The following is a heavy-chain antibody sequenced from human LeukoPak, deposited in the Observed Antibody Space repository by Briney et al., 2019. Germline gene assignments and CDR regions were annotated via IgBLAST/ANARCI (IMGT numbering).Heavy chain of an antibody. CDR3: ATLTIGYYYYGMDV. V-gene: IGHV1-24*01. D-gene: IGHD3-3*01. CDR1: GYTLTELS. CDR2: FDPEDGET. Sequence: ASVKVSCKVSGYTLTELSMHGVRQAPGKGREGMGGFDPEDGETIYAQKFQGRVTMTEDTSTDTAYMELRSLRSEDTAVYYCATLTIGYYYYGMDVWGQGTTVTVSS. J-gene: IGHJ6*02.